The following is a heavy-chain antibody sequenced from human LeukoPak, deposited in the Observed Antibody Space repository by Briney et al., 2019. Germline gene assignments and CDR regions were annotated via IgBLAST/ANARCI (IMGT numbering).Heavy chain of an antibody. J-gene: IGHJ4*02. CDR2: INHSGST. V-gene: IGHV4-34*01. CDR3: ARKGRVAGGDY. CDR1: GGSFSGFY. D-gene: IGHD6-19*01. Sequence: SETLSLTCAVYGGSFSGFYWSWIRQPPGKGLEWIGEINHSGSTNYNPSLKSRVTISVDTSKNQFSLKLSSVTAADTAVYYCARKGRVAGGDYWGQGTLVTVSS.